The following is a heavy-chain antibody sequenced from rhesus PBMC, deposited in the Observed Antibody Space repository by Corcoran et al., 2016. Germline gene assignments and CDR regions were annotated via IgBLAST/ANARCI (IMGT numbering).Heavy chain of an antibody. V-gene: IGHV4-80*01. CDR1: GGSFSSYW. Sequence: QVQLQESGPGLVKPSETLSLPCAVSGGSFSSYWWSWIRQPPGKGLEWIGEIKGNSGSTNYNPTLKIRVTISKDASKNQFSLKLSSVTAADTSVYYCARLGDDYGYYYTPYFDYWGQGVLVTVSS. CDR3: ARLGDDYGYYYTPYFDY. D-gene: IGHD3S6*01. J-gene: IGHJ4*01. CDR2: IKGNSGST.